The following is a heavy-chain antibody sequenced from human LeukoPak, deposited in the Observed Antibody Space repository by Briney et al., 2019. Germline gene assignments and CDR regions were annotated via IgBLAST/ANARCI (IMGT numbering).Heavy chain of an antibody. D-gene: IGHD3-3*01. CDR2: MNPNSGNT. Sequence: ASVKVSCKASGYTFTSYDINWVRQATGQGLEWMGWMNPNSGNTGYAQKLQGRVTMTRNTSISTAYTELSSLRSEDTAVYYCANSKTYYDFWSGPTDYYYYGMDVWGQGTTVTVSS. J-gene: IGHJ6*02. CDR3: ANSKTYYDFWSGPTDYYYYGMDV. V-gene: IGHV1-8*01. CDR1: GYTFTSYD.